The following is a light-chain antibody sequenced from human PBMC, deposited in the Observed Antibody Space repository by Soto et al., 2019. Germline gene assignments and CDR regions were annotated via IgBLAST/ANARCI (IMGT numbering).Light chain of an antibody. CDR3: QQYNNWPTGT. Sequence: IVMTQSPATRSVSAGERATLSCRASQSVSTRLVWYQQKPGQAPRLLIYGASTRATGVPGRFSGSGSGTEFTLTISSMQSEDFAVYYCQQYNNWPTGTFGQGTKVDIK. CDR1: QSVSTR. J-gene: IGKJ1*01. V-gene: IGKV3-15*01. CDR2: GAS.